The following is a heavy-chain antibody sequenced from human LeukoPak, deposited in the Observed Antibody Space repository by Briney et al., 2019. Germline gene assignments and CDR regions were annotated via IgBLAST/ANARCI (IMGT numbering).Heavy chain of an antibody. CDR2: INPNSGGT. D-gene: IGHD1-26*01. J-gene: IGHJ4*02. CDR3: ARVDRGSYSIDY. Sequence: ASVTLSFTASGYTFTVYYMHWVRQAPGQGLEWMGWINPNSGGTNYAQKFQGSVTTTRDTSISTAYMELSRLRSDDTAVYYCARVDRGSYSIDYWGQGTLVTVSS. V-gene: IGHV1-2*02. CDR1: GYTFTVYY.